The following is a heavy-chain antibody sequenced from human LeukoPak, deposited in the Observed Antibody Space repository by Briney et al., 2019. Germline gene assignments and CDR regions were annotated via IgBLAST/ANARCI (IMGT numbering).Heavy chain of an antibody. Sequence: GGSLRLSCAASGFTFSSYGMHWVRQAPGKGLEWVSGISWNSGTIGYADSVKGRFTISRDNGKKSLFLQMNSLRAEDTALYYCSKDTRDILTGYYNTAFDYWGQGTLVTVSS. CDR2: ISWNSGTI. CDR3: SKDTRDILTGYYNTAFDY. V-gene: IGHV3-9*01. D-gene: IGHD3-9*01. CDR1: GFTFSSYG. J-gene: IGHJ4*02.